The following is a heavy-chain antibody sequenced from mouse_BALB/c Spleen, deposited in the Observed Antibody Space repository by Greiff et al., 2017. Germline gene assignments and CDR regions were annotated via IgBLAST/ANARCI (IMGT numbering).Heavy chain of an antibody. D-gene: IGHD2-1*01. Sequence: EVKLEESGPGLVKPSQSLSLTCSVTGYSITSGYYWNWIRQFPGNKLEWMGYISYDGSNNYNPSLKNRISITRDTSKNQFFLKLNSVTTEDTATYYCASLPLDYWGQGTTLTVSS. CDR3: ASLPLDY. CDR1: GYSITSGYY. V-gene: IGHV3-6*02. J-gene: IGHJ2*01. CDR2: ISYDGSN.